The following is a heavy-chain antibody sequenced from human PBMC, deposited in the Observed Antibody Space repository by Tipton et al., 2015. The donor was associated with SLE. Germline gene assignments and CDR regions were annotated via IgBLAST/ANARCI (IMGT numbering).Heavy chain of an antibody. J-gene: IGHJ4*02. CDR2: ISYDGSNK. CDR1: GFTFSSYA. Sequence: SLRLSCAASGFTFSSYAMHWVRQAPGKGLEWVAVISYDGSNKYYADSVKGRFTISRDNSKNTLYLQMNSLRAEDTAVYYCAREGSGYSSGWYEGYFDYWGQGTLVTVSS. D-gene: IGHD6-19*01. CDR3: AREGSGYSSGWYEGYFDY. V-gene: IGHV3-30*04.